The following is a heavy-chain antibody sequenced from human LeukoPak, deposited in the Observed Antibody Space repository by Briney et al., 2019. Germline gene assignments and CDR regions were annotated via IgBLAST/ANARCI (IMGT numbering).Heavy chain of an antibody. Sequence: GESLKISCKGSGYSFTSYWIGWVRQMPGKGLEWMGIIYPGDSDTRYSPSFQGQVTISADKSISTAYLQWSSLKASDTATYYCARVPAAEGDWFDPWGQGTLVTVSS. CDR2: IYPGDSDT. J-gene: IGHJ5*02. V-gene: IGHV5-51*01. D-gene: IGHD2-2*01. CDR1: GYSFTSYW. CDR3: ARVPAAEGDWFDP.